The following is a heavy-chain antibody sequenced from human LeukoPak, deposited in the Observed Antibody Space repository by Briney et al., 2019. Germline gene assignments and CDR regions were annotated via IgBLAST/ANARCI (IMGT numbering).Heavy chain of an antibody. Sequence: GRSLRLSCAASGFTFDDYAMHWVRHAPGKGLEWVSGISWNSGSIGYADSVKGRFTISRDNAKNSLYLQMNSLRAEDTALYYCAKDIGSADDYNGIYGMDVWGQGTTVTVSS. D-gene: IGHD5-24*01. J-gene: IGHJ6*02. CDR3: AKDIGSADDYNGIYGMDV. V-gene: IGHV3-9*01. CDR2: ISWNSGSI. CDR1: GFTFDDYA.